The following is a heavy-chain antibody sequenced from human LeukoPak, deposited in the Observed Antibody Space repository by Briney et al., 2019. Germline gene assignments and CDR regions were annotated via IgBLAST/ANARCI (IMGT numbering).Heavy chain of an antibody. CDR2: ITNNGDTT. D-gene: IGHD3-10*01. J-gene: IGHJ5*02. CDR3: ARGIRGVILWFDP. V-gene: IGHV3-64D*06. Sequence: GGSLRLSCSASGFTFSSYAMHWVRQAPGKGLDYISGITNNGDTTYHADSVKGRFTISRDNSKNTLYLQMSNLRAEDTAVYYCARGIRGVILWFDPWGQGPLVTVSS. CDR1: GFTFSSYA.